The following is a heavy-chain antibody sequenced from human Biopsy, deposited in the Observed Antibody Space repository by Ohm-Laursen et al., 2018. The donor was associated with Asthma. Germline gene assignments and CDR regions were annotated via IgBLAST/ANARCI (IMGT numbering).Heavy chain of an antibody. CDR2: VNTGNGDT. J-gene: IGHJ3*01. Sequence: SSLKVSCKASGYNFISFAIHWVRQAPGQRLEWMGWVNTGNGDTKYSQKFQGRVTITRDTSASTAYMELRSLRSEDTATYYCARTYYDFLTGQVKDVFGVWGQGTMVTVSS. CDR3: ARTYYDFLTGQVKDVFGV. V-gene: IGHV1-3*04. D-gene: IGHD3-9*01. CDR1: GYNFISFA.